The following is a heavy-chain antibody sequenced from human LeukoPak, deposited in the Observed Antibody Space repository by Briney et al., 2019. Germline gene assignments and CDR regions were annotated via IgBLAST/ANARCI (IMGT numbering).Heavy chain of an antibody. Sequence: GESLKISCRGSGYSFPNYWIGWVRQLPGKGLEYMGVVYPADSDATYSPSFQGRVTFSADKSTDTAYLQWSSLKASDTAMYYCARRGTWHFDLWGRGTLVTVSS. J-gene: IGHJ2*01. CDR2: VYPADSDA. D-gene: IGHD3/OR15-3a*01. V-gene: IGHV5-51*01. CDR3: ARRGTWHFDL. CDR1: GYSFPNYW.